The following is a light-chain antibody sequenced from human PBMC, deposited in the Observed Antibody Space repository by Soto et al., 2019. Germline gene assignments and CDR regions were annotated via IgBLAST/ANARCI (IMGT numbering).Light chain of an antibody. CDR1: QTIMTF. J-gene: IGKJ3*01. Sequence: DIQVTQSPSSLSASVGDRVTITCRTSQTIMTFLNWYQQRPGSGPKLLIYAASKLQSGVPSRFRGSGSGTDFTLVISGLQPDDFATYFCQQSFMTPRTFGPGTKV. CDR2: AAS. CDR3: QQSFMTPRT. V-gene: IGKV1-39*01.